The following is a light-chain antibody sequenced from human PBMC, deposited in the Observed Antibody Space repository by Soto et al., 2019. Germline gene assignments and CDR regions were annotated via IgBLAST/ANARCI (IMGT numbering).Light chain of an antibody. CDR2: LNNDGSH. J-gene: IGLJ2*01. CDR3: QTWGTGFQV. V-gene: IGLV4-69*01. Sequence: QSVLTQSPSASASLGASVKLTCTLSSGHSSYAIAWHQMQPGKGPRYLMDLNNDGSHTKGDGIPDRFSGSSSGAERYLIISSLQSEDEADYYCQTWGTGFQVFGGGTKVTVL. CDR1: SGHSSYA.